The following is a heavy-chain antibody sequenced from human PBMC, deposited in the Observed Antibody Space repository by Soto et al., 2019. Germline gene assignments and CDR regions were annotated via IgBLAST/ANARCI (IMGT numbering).Heavy chain of an antibody. CDR1: GGSISSGGYS. D-gene: IGHD2-15*01. Sequence: QLQLQESGLGLVKPSQTLSLTCAVSGGSISSGGYSWSWIRQPPGKGLEWIGYIYHSGSTYYNPSLKGRFTKPVDRSKNQFSRKLGSVTAADTAGYYCARGQVVPAQHWGQGTLVTVSS. J-gene: IGHJ4*02. V-gene: IGHV4-30-2*01. CDR2: IYHSGST. CDR3: ARGQVVPAQH.